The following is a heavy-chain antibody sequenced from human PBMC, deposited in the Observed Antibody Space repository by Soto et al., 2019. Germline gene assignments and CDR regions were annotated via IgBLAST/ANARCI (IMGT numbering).Heavy chain of an antibody. D-gene: IGHD2-8*01. CDR3: AKGIGVSRRDGLDV. V-gene: IGHV3-23*01. CDR2: ISGSGGST. Sequence: EVQLLESGGGLVQPGGSLRLSCAASGFTFSSYAMSWVRQAPGKGLEWVSAISGSGGSTYYADSVKGRFTISRDNSKDTLSVQMNRLRADDTAIYYCAKGIGVSRRDGLDVWGQGTTVTVSS. CDR1: GFTFSSYA. J-gene: IGHJ6*02.